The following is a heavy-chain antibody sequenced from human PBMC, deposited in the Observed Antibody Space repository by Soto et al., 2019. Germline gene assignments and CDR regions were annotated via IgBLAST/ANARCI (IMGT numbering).Heavy chain of an antibody. J-gene: IGHJ6*02. CDR1: GFTFTTYA. CDR3: AKDSYSSSSTYYYYGMDV. CDR2: ISSGGDT. D-gene: IGHD6-6*01. Sequence: GSLRLSCAPSGFTFTTYAMGWVRQAPGKGLEWVSSISSGGDTYYADSVKGRFTISRDNSKNTLYLQMNSLRAEDTAVYYCAKDSYSSSSTYYYYGMDVWGQGTTVTVSS. V-gene: IGHV3-23*01.